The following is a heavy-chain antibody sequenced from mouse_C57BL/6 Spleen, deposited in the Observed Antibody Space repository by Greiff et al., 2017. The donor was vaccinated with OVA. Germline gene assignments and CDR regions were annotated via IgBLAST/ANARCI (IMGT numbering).Heavy chain of an antibody. J-gene: IGHJ4*01. CDR3: ARSGSTGAMDY. Sequence: QVQLQQPGAELVMPGASVKLSCKASGYTFTSYWMHWVKQRPGQGLEWIGEIDPSDSYTNYNQKFKGKSTLTVDKSSSTAYMQLSSLTSEDSAVDYCARSGSTGAMDYWGQGTSVTVSA. CDR1: GYTFTSYW. D-gene: IGHD2-1*01. V-gene: IGHV1-69*01. CDR2: IDPSDSYT.